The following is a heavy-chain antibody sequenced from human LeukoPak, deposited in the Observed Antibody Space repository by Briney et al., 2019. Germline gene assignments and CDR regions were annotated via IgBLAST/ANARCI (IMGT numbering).Heavy chain of an antibody. CDR2: TFLGDSNNGYSDT. CDR1: GYSLTNSW. CDR3: ARHSSGFDS. D-gene: IGHD6-19*01. V-gene: IGHV5-51*01. J-gene: IGHJ5*01. Sequence: GESLKISCKGSGYSLTNSWIGWVRQRPGKGLEWMGITFLGDSNNGYSDTRYSPSLQGQVTISVDTSIGTAYLQLSSLKASDTAMYYCARHSSGFDSWGQGTLVTVSS.